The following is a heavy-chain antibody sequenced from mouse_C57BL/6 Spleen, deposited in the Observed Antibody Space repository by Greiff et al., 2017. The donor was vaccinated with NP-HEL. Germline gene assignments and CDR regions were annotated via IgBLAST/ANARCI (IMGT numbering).Heavy chain of an antibody. J-gene: IGHJ2*01. CDR1: GYTFTDYE. CDR2: IDPETGGT. V-gene: IGHV1-15*01. Sequence: VQLQQSGAELVRPGASVTLSCKASGYTFTDYEMHWVKQTPVHGLEWIGAIDPETGGTAYNQKFKGKAILTADKSSSTAYMELRSLTSEDSAVYYCTRRALTAYFDYWGQGTTLTVSS. CDR3: TRRALTAYFDY. D-gene: IGHD4-1*01.